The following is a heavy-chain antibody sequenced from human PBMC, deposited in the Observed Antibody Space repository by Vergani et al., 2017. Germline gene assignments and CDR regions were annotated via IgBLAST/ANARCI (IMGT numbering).Heavy chain of an antibody. D-gene: IGHD5-24*01. V-gene: IGHV1-69*01. Sequence: QVQLVQSGAEVKKPGSSVKVSCKASGGTFSSYAISWVRQAPGQGLEWMGGIIPIFGTANYAQKFQGRVTITADESTSTAYMERSSLRSEDTAGYYCARDRRDGYADYWGQGTLVTVSS. CDR3: ARDRRDGYADY. CDR2: IIPIFGTA. J-gene: IGHJ4*02. CDR1: GGTFSSYA.